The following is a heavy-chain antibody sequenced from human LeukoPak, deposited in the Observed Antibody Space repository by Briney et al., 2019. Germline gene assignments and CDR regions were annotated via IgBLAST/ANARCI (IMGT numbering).Heavy chain of an antibody. V-gene: IGHV4-39*07. Sequence: PSETLSLTCTVSGGSISSSSYYWGWIRQPPGKGLEWIGSIYYSGSTYYNPPLKSRVTISVDTSKNQFSLKLSSVTAADTAVYYCAREMATITDFDYWGQGTLVTVSS. D-gene: IGHD5-24*01. CDR1: GGSISSSSYY. CDR2: IYYSGST. J-gene: IGHJ4*02. CDR3: AREMATITDFDY.